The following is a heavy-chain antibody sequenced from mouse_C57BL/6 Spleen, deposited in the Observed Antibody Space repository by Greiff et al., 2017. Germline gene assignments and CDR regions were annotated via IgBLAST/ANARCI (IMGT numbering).Heavy chain of an antibody. J-gene: IGHJ3*01. CDR1: GYTFTSYW. CDR3: AREGLRLLFFAY. CDR2: IDPSDSYT. V-gene: IGHV1-59*01. Sequence: QVQLQQPGAELVRPGTSVKLSCKASGYTFTSYWMHWVKQRPGQGLEWIGVIDPSDSYTNYNQKFKGKATLTVDTSSSTAYMQLSSLTSEDSAVDYCAREGLRLLFFAYWGQGTLVTVSA. D-gene: IGHD2-4*01.